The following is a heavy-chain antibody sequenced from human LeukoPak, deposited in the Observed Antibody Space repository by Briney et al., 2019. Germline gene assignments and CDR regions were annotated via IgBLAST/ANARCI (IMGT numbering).Heavy chain of an antibody. Sequence: SGTLSLTCNVSGASMSSNSWSWIRQSPGKGLEWIGYIYHSGKTNYSPSLSSRVTMSVDESKNQFSLRVHFGSAADTAVYYCASTRRAAVAGRFDSWGQGTLVTVSS. CDR2: IYHSGKT. J-gene: IGHJ4*02. CDR1: GASMSSNS. CDR3: ASTRRAAVAGRFDS. V-gene: IGHV4-4*09. D-gene: IGHD6-19*01.